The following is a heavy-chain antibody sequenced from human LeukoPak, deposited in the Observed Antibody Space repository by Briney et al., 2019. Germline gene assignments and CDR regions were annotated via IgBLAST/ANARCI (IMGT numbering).Heavy chain of an antibody. D-gene: IGHD5-18*01. CDR1: GGSISRYY. CDR2: IYYSGST. J-gene: IGHJ4*02. V-gene: IGHV4-59*01. Sequence: SETLSLTCTVSGGSISRYYWTWIRQPPGKGLEWIGYIYYSGSTSYSPSLESRVTISVDTSKNQFSLKMSPMTAADTAVYYCARGRYSYGSKTTIDFWGQGTLVTVPS. CDR3: ARGRYSYGSKTTIDF.